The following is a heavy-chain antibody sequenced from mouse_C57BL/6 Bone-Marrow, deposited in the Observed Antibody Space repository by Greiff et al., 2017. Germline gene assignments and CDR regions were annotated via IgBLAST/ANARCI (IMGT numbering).Heavy chain of an antibody. CDR1: GFTFSSYG. CDR2: ISSGGSYT. J-gene: IGHJ2*01. CDR3: ARPYLFDY. D-gene: IGHD5-1*01. V-gene: IGHV5-6*01. Sequence: EVKLMESGGDLVKPGGSLKLSCAASGFTFSSYGMSWVRQTPDKRLEWVATISSGGSYTYYPHSVKGRFTISRDNATNTLYLQMSSLKSEDTAMYYCARPYLFDYWGQGTTLTVSS.